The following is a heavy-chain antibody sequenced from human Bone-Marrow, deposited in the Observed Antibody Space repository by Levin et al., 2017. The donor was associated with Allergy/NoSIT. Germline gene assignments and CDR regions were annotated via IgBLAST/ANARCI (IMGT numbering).Heavy chain of an antibody. D-gene: IGHD3-22*01. J-gene: IGHJ6*02. CDR3: ARDRDYYDSSGYDIVYYGMDV. CDR1: GASISSNDYY. V-gene: IGHV4-30-4*01. Sequence: SQTLSLTCTVSGASISSNDYYWSWIRQPPGKGLEWIGYIYSSGNTHYNPSLKSRVPMSLDASKNQISLKLNSVTAADTAVYYCARDRDYYDSSGYDIVYYGMDVWGQGTTVTVSS. CDR2: IYSSGNT.